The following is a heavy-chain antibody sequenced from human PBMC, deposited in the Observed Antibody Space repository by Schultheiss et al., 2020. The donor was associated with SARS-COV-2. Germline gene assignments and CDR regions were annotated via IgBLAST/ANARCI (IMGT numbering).Heavy chain of an antibody. J-gene: IGHJ3*01. V-gene: IGHV4-59*12. D-gene: IGHD5-24*01. CDR1: GGSISSYY. CDR3: ARDSGSRDNSAFDL. CDR2: IYYSGST. Sequence: SETLSLTCTVSGGSISSYYWSWIRQPPGKGLEWVGYIYYSGSTYYNPSLKSRVTISVDTSKNQFSLKLRSVTAADTAVYYCARDSGSRDNSAFDLWGQGTMVTVSS.